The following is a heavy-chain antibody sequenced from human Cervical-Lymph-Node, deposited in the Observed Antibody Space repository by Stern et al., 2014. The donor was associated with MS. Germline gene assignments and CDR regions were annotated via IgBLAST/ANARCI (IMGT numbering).Heavy chain of an antibody. CDR2: ISFDESDK. CDR1: GFTFNNYA. D-gene: IGHD4-11*01. V-gene: IGHV3-30-3*01. Sequence: DQLVESGGGVVQPGRSLRLSCAASGFTFNNYAMHWVRQAPGKGLEWVSVISFDESDKYYADSVKGRFTISRDNSKHTLYLQMSSLRPEDTAVYYCARDRISNFGGMDVWGQGTTVTVS. CDR3: ARDRISNFGGMDV. J-gene: IGHJ6*02.